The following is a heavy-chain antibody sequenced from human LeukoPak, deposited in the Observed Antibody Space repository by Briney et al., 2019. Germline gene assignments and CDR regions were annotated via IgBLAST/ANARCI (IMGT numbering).Heavy chain of an antibody. CDR3: AKGLWGAYYYGMDV. Sequence: PGRSLRLSCAASGFTFSNYGMHWVRQAPGKGLEWVSVISGSGATTDHADSVMGRFTISRDNSKNTLYLQLDSLRADDTAVYFCAKGLWGAYYYGMDVWGQGTTVTVSS. V-gene: IGHV3-23*01. CDR2: ISGSGATT. J-gene: IGHJ6*02. CDR1: GFTFSNYG. D-gene: IGHD3-16*01.